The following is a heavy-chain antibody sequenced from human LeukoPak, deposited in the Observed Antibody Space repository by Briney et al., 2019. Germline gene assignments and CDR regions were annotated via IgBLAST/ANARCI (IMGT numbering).Heavy chain of an antibody. V-gene: IGHV4-39*07. CDR2: IYYSGST. Sequence: SETLSLTCTVSGGSISSSSYYWGWIRQPPGNGLEWIGSIYYSGSTYYNPSLKSRVTISVDTSKNQFSLKLSSVTAADTAVYYCARAPRVVPGVIYYMDVWGKGTTVTVSS. D-gene: IGHD3-10*01. CDR3: ARAPRVVPGVIYYMDV. CDR1: GGSISSSSYY. J-gene: IGHJ6*03.